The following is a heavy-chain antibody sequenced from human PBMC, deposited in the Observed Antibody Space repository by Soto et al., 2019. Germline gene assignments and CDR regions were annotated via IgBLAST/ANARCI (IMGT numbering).Heavy chain of an antibody. V-gene: IGHV2-5*02. CDR3: AHRHGFGEFDS. Sequence: QITLKESGPTLVKPTQTLTLTCTFSGFSLTTDGVGVGWIRQTPGRALEWLALIYWDDDKRYSPSLKSRLAITKDTSKNQVVLTMTNMDSVDTATYFCAHRHGFGEFDSWGQGTLVTVSS. CDR2: IYWDDDK. D-gene: IGHD3-10*01. J-gene: IGHJ5*01. CDR1: GFSLTTDGVG.